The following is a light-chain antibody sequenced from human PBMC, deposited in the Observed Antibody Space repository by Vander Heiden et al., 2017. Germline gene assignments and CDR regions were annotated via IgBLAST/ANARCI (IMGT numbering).Light chain of an antibody. V-gene: IGLV1-44*01. CDR1: SSNIGSNT. CDR3: AAWDDSLNGWV. Sequence: QSVLTQPPSASGSPAQSVTIPCSGSSSNIGSNTVNWYQQLPGTAPKLLIYSNNQRPSGVPDRFSGSKSGTSASLAISGLQSEDEADYYCAAWDDSLNGWVFGGGTKLTVL. CDR2: SNN. J-gene: IGLJ3*02.